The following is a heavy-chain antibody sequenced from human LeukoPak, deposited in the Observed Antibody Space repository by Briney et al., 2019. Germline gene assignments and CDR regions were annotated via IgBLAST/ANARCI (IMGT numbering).Heavy chain of an antibody. J-gene: IGHJ4*02. CDR2: ISAYNGNT. Sequence: GASVKVSCKASGYTFTSYGISWVRQAPGQGLEWMGWISAYNGNTNYAQKLQGRVTMTTDTSTSTAYMELRSLRSDDTAVYYCARVEDSDILTGYYVWMSYWGQGTLVTVSA. CDR1: GYTFTSYG. D-gene: IGHD3-9*01. CDR3: ARVEDSDILTGYYVWMSY. V-gene: IGHV1-18*01.